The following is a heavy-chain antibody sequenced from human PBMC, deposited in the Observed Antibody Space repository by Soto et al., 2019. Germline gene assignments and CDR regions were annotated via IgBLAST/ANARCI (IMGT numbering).Heavy chain of an antibody. CDR3: AKTGPVTARIRFDY. V-gene: IGHV3-23*01. CDR2: IDGRDGT. Sequence: EVQLLESGGGLVQPGGSLRLSCAGSGFTFRAYTMAWVRQAPGKGLEWGSGIDGRDGTYYADSVKGRFNISRGSSRNTLFLPMNSLRADDTAVSYWAKTGPVTARIRFDYWGPGTLVTVSS. J-gene: IGHJ4*02. D-gene: IGHD4-17*01. CDR1: GFTFRAYT.